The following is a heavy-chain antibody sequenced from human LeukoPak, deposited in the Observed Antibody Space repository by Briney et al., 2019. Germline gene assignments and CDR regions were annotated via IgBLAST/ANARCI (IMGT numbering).Heavy chain of an antibody. V-gene: IGHV1-18*01. CDR3: ARDGAISPGGIDSFDI. Sequence: ASVKVSCKASGFTFTNYNLHWVRQAPGQGPEWMGWISAYSGNRNYAQKFQGRVSMTTDTSTNTGYMELWSLRSDDTAVYYCARDGAISPGGIDSFDIWGQGTMVTVSS. CDR1: GFTFTNYN. D-gene: IGHD3-16*01. CDR2: ISAYSGNR. J-gene: IGHJ3*02.